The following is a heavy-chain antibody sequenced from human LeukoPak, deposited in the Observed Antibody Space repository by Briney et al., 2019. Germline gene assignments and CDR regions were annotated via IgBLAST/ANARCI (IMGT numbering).Heavy chain of an antibody. CDR3: ARASGDIVETATMGSY. J-gene: IGHJ4*02. CDR1: GFTFNSYS. D-gene: IGHD5-18*01. Sequence: GGSLRLSCAASGFTFNSYSMNWVRQAPGKGLEWVSSISSSSSSIYYADSVKGRFTISRDNANNSLYLQMNSLRAEDTAVYYCARASGDIVETATMGSYWGQGTLVTVSS. V-gene: IGHV3-21*01. CDR2: ISSSSSSI.